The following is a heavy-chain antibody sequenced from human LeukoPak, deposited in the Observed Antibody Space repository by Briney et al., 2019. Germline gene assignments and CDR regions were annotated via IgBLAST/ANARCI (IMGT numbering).Heavy chain of an antibody. J-gene: IGHJ4*02. D-gene: IGHD6-13*01. V-gene: IGHV4-59*01. CDR3: WRGQPAAGEIWYFDY. Sequence: SETVSLTCTVSGGSINGYFWSWIRQPPGKGLEWLGHAYFSGSTKYNPSLESRRAILIDTSKKHSPLKQISVTAAADAALYCWRGQPAAGEIWYFDYWGQGSLLTVAS. CDR1: GGSINGYF. CDR2: AYFSGST.